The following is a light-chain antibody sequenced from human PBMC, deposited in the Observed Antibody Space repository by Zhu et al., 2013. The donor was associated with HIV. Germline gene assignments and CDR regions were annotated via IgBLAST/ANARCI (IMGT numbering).Light chain of an antibody. J-gene: IGLJ2*01. CDR1: NIGSKS. CDR2: DDA. CDR3: GTWDSSLSVVV. Sequence: SYELTQPPSVSVAPGKTAIITCGGNNIGSKSVHWYQQKPGHAPVLVVYDDAVRPSGIPERFSGSNSGNTATLTVTRVEGGDEADYYCGTWDSSLSVVVFGGGTKLTVL. V-gene: IGLV3-21*03.